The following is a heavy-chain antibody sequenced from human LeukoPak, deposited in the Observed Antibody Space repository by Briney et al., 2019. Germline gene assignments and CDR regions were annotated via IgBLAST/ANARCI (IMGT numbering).Heavy chain of an antibody. CDR3: ARHMYYYENTGYYSNPLDY. CDR2: YIPIFTRT. D-gene: IGHD3-22*01. J-gene: IGHJ4*02. Sequence: ASVKVSCKAYGDTFSFYALSWVRQAPGQRLEWMGGYIPIFTRTDYAERFQGRVTITTDESSNTAYMELRSLRSDDTAVYYCARHMYYYENTGYYSNPLDYWGQGTLVTVSS. CDR1: GDTFSFYA. V-gene: IGHV1-69*05.